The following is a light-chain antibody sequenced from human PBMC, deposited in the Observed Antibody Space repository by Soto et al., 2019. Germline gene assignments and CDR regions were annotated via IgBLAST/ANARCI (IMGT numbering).Light chain of an antibody. CDR1: QSINSY. V-gene: IGKV1-39*01. J-gene: IGKJ1*01. CDR3: QKINSTWWT. Sequence: DIQMTQSPSSLSASVGDRVTITCRASQSINSYFNWYQQKPGKAPKLLIYAASSLQSGVPSRVSGSESGTDFTRTISTLQCKVFATYHCQKINSTWWTCAQGTKVDIK. CDR2: AAS.